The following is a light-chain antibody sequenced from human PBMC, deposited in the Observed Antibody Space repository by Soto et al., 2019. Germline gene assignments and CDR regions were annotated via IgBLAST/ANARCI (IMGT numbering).Light chain of an antibody. CDR3: HQADSSPPVT. Sequence: DIQMTQSPSSVSASVGDRVTITCRASQGISSWVAWYQQKPGKAPKLLIYSASSLRSGVPSRFSGSGSGTEFTLTVSSEQPEDVATYYGHQADSSPPVTFGQGTKVEIK. CDR1: QGISSW. V-gene: IGKV1-12*01. CDR2: SAS. J-gene: IGKJ1*01.